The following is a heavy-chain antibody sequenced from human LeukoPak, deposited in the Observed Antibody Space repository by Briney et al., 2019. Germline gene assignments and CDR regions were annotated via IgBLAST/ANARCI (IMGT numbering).Heavy chain of an antibody. V-gene: IGHV1-69*13. CDR2: IIPIFGTA. J-gene: IGHJ6*02. CDR1: GGTFSSYA. D-gene: IGHD2-2*02. Sequence: SVKVSCKASGGTFSSYAISWVRQASGQGLEWMGGIIPIFGTANYAQKFQGRVTITADESTSTAYMELSSLRSEDTAVYYCARVCTSCYTEDVWGQGTTVTVSS. CDR3: ARVCTSCYTEDV.